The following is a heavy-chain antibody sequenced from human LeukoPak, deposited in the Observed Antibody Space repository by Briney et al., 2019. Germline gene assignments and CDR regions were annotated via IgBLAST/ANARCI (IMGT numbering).Heavy chain of an antibody. CDR2: ILNDGSNT. V-gene: IGHV3-33*08. D-gene: IGHD5-12*01. J-gene: IGHJ4*02. Sequence: GGSLRLSCAASGFTFRNFVMHWVRQAPGKGLEWVAGILNDGSNTDYADSVKGRFTVSRDNSENTLYLQMNSLRAEDTAVYYCARGYDFKGYWGQGTLVTVSS. CDR3: ARGYDFKGY. CDR1: GFTFRNFV.